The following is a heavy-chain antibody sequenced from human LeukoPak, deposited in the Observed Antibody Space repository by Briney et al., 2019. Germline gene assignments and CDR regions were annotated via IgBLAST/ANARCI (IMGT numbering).Heavy chain of an antibody. V-gene: IGHV3-30*18. Sequence: PGRSLRLSCAASGFTFSSYGTHWVRQAPGKGLEWVAVISYDGSNKYYADSVKGRFTISRDNSKNTLYLQMNSLRAEDTAVYYCAKGGHDYGDYVSESDPWGQGTLVTVSS. CDR3: AKGGHDYGDYVSESDP. J-gene: IGHJ5*02. CDR2: ISYDGSNK. D-gene: IGHD4-17*01. CDR1: GFTFSSYG.